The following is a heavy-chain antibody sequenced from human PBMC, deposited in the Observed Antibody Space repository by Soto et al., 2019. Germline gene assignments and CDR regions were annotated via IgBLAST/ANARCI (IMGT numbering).Heavy chain of an antibody. CDR2: ISSSGSTI. CDR3: ARSRADDDFWSGYYHYYYYGMDV. D-gene: IGHD3-3*01. J-gene: IGHJ6*02. Sequence: LRLSCAASGFTFSSYEMNWVRQAPGKGLEWVSYISSSGSTIYYADSVKGRFTISRDNAKNSLYLQMNSLRAEDTAVYYCARSRADDDFWSGYYHYYYYGMDVWGQGTTVTVSS. V-gene: IGHV3-48*03. CDR1: GFTFSSYE.